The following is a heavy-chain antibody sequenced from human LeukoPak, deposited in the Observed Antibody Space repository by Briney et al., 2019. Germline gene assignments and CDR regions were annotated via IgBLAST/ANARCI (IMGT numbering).Heavy chain of an antibody. Sequence: ASVKVSCKTSGYTFTNYEINWVRQATGQGLEWMGWINPNSGGTNYAQKFQGRVTMTRDTSISTAYMELSRLRSDDTAVYYCARDRRQQLVRWFDPWGQGTLVTVSS. CDR1: GYTFTNYE. D-gene: IGHD6-13*01. CDR2: INPNSGGT. CDR3: ARDRRQQLVRWFDP. V-gene: IGHV1-2*02. J-gene: IGHJ5*02.